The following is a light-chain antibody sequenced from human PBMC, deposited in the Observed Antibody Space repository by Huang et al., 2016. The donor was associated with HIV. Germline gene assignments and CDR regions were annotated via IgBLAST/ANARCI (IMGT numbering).Light chain of an antibody. CDR2: GAS. V-gene: IGKV3-15*01. CDR1: QSVSTD. J-gene: IGKJ1*01. Sequence: EMVMTQSPATLSVSAGERATLSCRASQSVSTDLAWYQQRPGQAPRLLSYGASTRATGIPARFSGRGSGTDFTLTISSLQSEDVALYYCHQYNNWPPGTFGQGTKVEIK. CDR3: HQYNNWPPGT.